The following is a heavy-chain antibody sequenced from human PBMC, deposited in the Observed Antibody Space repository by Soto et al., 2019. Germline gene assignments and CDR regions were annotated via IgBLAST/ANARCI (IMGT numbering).Heavy chain of an antibody. J-gene: IGHJ4*02. Sequence: SETLSLTCTVSGGSISSYYWSWIRQPPGKGLEWIGYIYYSGSTNYNPSLKSRVTISVDTSKNQFSLKLSSVTAADTAVYYCASSRGSHIEKHYYDSSGYPLPLDYWGQGTLVTVS. CDR1: GGSISSYY. D-gene: IGHD3-22*01. V-gene: IGHV4-59*01. CDR2: IYYSGST. CDR3: ASSRGSHIEKHYYDSSGYPLPLDY.